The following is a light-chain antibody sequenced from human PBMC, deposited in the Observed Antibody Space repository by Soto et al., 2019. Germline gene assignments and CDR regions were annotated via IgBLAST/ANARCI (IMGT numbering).Light chain of an antibody. CDR2: GAS. Sequence: EIVLTQSPGTLSLSPGERATLSRRASQSVSSSYLAWYQQKPGQAPRLLIYGASSRATGIPDRFSGSGSGTDFTLTISRLEPEDFAVYYCQKYGSSLTFGQGTKVDIK. J-gene: IGKJ1*01. CDR3: QKYGSSLT. CDR1: QSVSSSY. V-gene: IGKV3-20*01.